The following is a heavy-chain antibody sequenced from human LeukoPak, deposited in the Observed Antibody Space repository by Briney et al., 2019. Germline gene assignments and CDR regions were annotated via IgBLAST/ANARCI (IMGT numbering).Heavy chain of an antibody. CDR3: AKELRGYSYGYYYYYMDV. V-gene: IGHV3-23*01. Sequence: GGSLRLSCAASGFTFSSYGMSWVRQAPGKGLEWVSAISGSGGSTYYADSVKGRFTISRDNSKNTLYLQMNSLRAEDTAVYYCAKELRGYSYGYYYYYMDVWGKGTTVTISS. CDR1: GFTFSSYG. J-gene: IGHJ6*03. CDR2: ISGSGGST. D-gene: IGHD5-18*01.